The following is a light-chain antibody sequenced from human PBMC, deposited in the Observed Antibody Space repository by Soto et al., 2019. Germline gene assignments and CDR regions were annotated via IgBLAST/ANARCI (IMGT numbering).Light chain of an antibody. Sequence: QSALTQPPSASGSPGQSVAISCTGSNSDVGAYDYVSWYQQHPGKAPKLIIYEVAKRPSGVPDRFSGSKSGNTASLTVSGLQAEDEADYYCSSYAGSNFWVFGGGTKVTVL. CDR3: SSYAGSNFWV. CDR2: EVA. V-gene: IGLV2-8*01. J-gene: IGLJ3*02. CDR1: NSDVGAYDY.